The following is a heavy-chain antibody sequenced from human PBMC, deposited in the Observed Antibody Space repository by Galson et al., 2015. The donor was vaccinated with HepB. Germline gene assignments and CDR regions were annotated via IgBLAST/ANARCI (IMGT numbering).Heavy chain of an antibody. J-gene: IGHJ6*02. CDR1: GFTFSSYA. D-gene: IGHD2-15*01. CDR2: ISGSGGST. V-gene: IGHV3-23*01. Sequence: SLRLSCAASGFTFSSYAMSWVRQAPGKGLEWVSAISGSGGSTYYADSVKGRFTISRDNSKNTLYLQMNSLRAEDTAVYYCANDVVVVAATLYYYYYGMDVWGQGTTVTVSS. CDR3: ANDVVVVAATLYYYYYGMDV.